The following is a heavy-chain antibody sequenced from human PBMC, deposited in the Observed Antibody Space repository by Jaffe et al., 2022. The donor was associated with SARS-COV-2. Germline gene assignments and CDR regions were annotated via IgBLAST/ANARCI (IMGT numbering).Heavy chain of an antibody. J-gene: IGHJ5*02. V-gene: IGHV4-39*01. CDR2: IYFTGHA. CDR3: VRYSRSSGWFEP. D-gene: IGHD6-6*01. Sequence: QLQLQESGPGLVKSSETLSLTCTVSGGSISDSSYHWGWIRQPPGKDLEWIGNIYFTGHADYNPSLKSRIAVSVDMSQNQFSLKLTSVTAADTAVYYCVRYSRSSGWFEPWGQGTLVTVSS. CDR1: GGSISDSSYH.